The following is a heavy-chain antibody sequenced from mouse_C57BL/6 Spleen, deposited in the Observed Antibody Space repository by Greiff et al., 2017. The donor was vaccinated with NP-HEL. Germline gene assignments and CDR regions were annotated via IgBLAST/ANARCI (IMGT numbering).Heavy chain of an antibody. Sequence: VQLQQSGAELVKPGASVKLSCKASGYTFTEYTIHWVKQRSGQGLEWIGWFYPGSGSIKYNEKFKDKATLTADKSSSTAYMELSRLTSEDSAVYFCARHEDTYGSREVWFAYWGQGTLVTVSA. J-gene: IGHJ3*01. CDR2: FYPGSGSI. CDR1: GYTFTEYT. D-gene: IGHD1-1*01. V-gene: IGHV1-62-2*01. CDR3: ARHEDTYGSREVWFAY.